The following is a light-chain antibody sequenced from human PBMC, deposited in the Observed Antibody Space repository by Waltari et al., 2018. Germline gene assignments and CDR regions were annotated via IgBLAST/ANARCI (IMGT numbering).Light chain of an antibody. CDR2: DVT. Sequence: QSALTQPRSVSGSPGQSVTISCTGTSSDVGGSNHVSWYQQRPGKAPKLMIFDVTRRPSVVPDRFSGSKSGNTASLTISGLQAEDEADYYCCSYAGSIWVFGGGTRMTVL. V-gene: IGLV2-11*01. CDR3: CSYAGSIWV. J-gene: IGLJ3*02. CDR1: SSDVGGSNH.